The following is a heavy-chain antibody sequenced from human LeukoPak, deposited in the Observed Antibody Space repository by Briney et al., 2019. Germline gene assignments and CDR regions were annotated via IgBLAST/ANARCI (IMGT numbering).Heavy chain of an antibody. J-gene: IGHJ3*02. V-gene: IGHV1-69*06. CDR2: IIPIFGTA. CDR3: ANGYYHDAFDI. Sequence: ASVKVSCKASGGTFSSYAISWVRQAPGQGLEWMGGIIPIFGTANYAQKFQGRVTITADKCTSTAYMELSSLRSEDTAVYYCANGYYHDAFDIWGQGTMVTVSS. CDR1: GGTFSSYA. D-gene: IGHD3-22*01.